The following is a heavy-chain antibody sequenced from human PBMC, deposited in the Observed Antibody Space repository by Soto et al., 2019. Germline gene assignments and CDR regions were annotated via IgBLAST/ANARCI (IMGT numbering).Heavy chain of an antibody. D-gene: IGHD6-6*01. CDR2: IYYSGST. J-gene: IGHJ5*02. V-gene: IGHV4-59*01. Sequence: SGTLSLTSTVSGGSIGSYYWRSIRQPTGKGLEWIGYIYYSGSTNYNPSLKSRVTISVDTSKNQFSLKLSSVNAADTAVYYCARDGKIAARPGWFDPWGQGILVTVYS. CDR3: ARDGKIAARPGWFDP. CDR1: GGSIGSYY.